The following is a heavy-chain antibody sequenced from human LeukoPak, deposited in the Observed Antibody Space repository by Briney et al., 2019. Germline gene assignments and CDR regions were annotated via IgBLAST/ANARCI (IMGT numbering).Heavy chain of an antibody. Sequence: PGGSLRLSCAASGFTFSSYWMSWVRQAPGKGLEWVANIKQDGSEKYYVDSVKGRFTISRDNAKNSLYLQMNSLRAEDTAVYYCARDITDCTNGVCYDSYYYYMDVWGKGTTVTVSS. CDR2: IKQDGSEK. D-gene: IGHD2-8*01. CDR3: ARDITDCTNGVCYDSYYYYMDV. V-gene: IGHV3-7*01. J-gene: IGHJ6*03. CDR1: GFTFSSYW.